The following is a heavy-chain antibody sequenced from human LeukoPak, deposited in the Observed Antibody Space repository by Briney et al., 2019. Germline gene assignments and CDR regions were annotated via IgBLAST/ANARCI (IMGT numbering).Heavy chain of an antibody. CDR3: SREDY. V-gene: IGHV1-2*02. J-gene: IGHJ4*02. CDR1: GYTFTAYY. Sequence: GASVKVSCKASGYTFTAYYMHWVRQAPGRGLEWMGWINPNSGGTTYAQKFQGRVTMTRDTSISTAYMELSSLRSDDTAVYYCSREDYWGQGTLVTVSS. CDR2: INPNSGGT.